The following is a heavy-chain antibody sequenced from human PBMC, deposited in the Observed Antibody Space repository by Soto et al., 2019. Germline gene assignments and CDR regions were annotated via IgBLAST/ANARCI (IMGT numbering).Heavy chain of an antibody. CDR3: ARSIVVVTAADY. CDR2: INVYNGNT. Sequence: GSPVKVSCKASGYTFTTYGVYWLRQAPGQGPEWMGWINVYNGNTMYAQKFQGRVTITTDTSASTAYMELSSLRSEVTVVYYCARSIVVVTAADYWGQGTLVTVSS. CDR1: GYTFTTYG. D-gene: IGHD2-21*02. J-gene: IGHJ4*02. V-gene: IGHV1-18*01.